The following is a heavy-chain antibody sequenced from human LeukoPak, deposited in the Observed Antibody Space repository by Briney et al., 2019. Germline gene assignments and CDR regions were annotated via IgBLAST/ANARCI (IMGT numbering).Heavy chain of an antibody. CDR2: ISDSGGSS. CDR3: AKDGFALALHYSFDY. CDR1: GFTFRSYA. J-gene: IGHJ4*02. V-gene: IGHV3-23*01. D-gene: IGHD3-3*01. Sequence: GGSLRLSCAASGFTFRSYAMSWVRQAPGKGLEWVSSISDSGGSSYYADSVKGRFTISRDNSKNTLYLQMHGLRAEDTAVYYCAKDGFALALHYSFDYWGQGTPVTVSS.